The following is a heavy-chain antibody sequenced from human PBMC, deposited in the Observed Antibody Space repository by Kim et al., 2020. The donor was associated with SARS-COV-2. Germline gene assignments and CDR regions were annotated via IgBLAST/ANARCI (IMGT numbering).Heavy chain of an antibody. J-gene: IGHJ4*02. CDR1: GFTFSSYA. V-gene: IGHV3-23*01. CDR3: AKDREYSSSSYFDY. D-gene: IGHD6-6*01. CDR2: ISGSGGST. Sequence: GGSLRLSCAASGFTFSSYAMSWVRQAPGKGLEWVSSISGSGGSTYNADSVKGRFTISRDNSKNTLYLQMNSLRVEDTAVYYCAKDREYSSSSYFDYWGQGTLVTVSS.